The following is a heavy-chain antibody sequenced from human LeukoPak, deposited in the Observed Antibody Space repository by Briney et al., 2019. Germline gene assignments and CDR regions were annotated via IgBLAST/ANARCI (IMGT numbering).Heavy chain of an antibody. Sequence: GRSLRLSCAASGFTFSSYAMHWVRQAPGKGLEWVAVISYDGSNKYYADSVKGRFTISRDNSKNTLYLQMNSLRAEDTAVYYCAGDSGDSSGYPIFDYWGQGTLVTVSS. J-gene: IGHJ4*02. CDR1: GFTFSSYA. V-gene: IGHV3-30-3*01. D-gene: IGHD3-22*01. CDR3: AGDSGDSSGYPIFDY. CDR2: ISYDGSNK.